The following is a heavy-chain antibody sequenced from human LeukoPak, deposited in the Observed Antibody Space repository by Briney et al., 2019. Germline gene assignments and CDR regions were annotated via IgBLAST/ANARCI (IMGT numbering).Heavy chain of an antibody. CDR2: IYYTGST. CDR1: GGSISSFF. V-gene: IGHV4-59*12. CDR3: ARDSTVVTRSGFDY. J-gene: IGHJ4*02. D-gene: IGHD4-23*01. Sequence: SETLSLTCTVSGGSISSFFWSWIRQPPGKGLEWIGYIYYTGSTSYNPSLQSRVTISVDTSKNQFCLRLYSVTAADTAVYYCARDSTVVTRSGFDYWGQGTLVTVSS.